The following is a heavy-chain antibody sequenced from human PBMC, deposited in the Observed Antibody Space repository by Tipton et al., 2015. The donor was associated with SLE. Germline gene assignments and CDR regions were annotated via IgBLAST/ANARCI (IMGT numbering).Heavy chain of an antibody. V-gene: IGHV4-59*01. D-gene: IGHD3-10*01. CDR2: IYYSGST. J-gene: IGHJ3*02. CDR3: ATGARNDFDI. Sequence: TLSLTCTVSGGSISSYYWSWIRQPPGKGLEWIGYIYYSGSTDYNPSLKSRVTISVDTSKNQFSLKLSSVTAADTAVYYCATGARNDFDIWGQGTMVTVSS. CDR1: GGSISSYY.